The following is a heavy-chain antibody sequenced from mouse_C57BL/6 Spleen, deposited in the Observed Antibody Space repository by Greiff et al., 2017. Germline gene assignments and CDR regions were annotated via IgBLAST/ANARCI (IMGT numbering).Heavy chain of an antibody. CDR2: INPNNGGT. V-gene: IGHV1-26*01. D-gene: IGHD1-1*01. CDR3: ARAAGSSYEGFAY. CDR1: GYTFTDYY. J-gene: IGHJ3*01. Sequence: VQLQQSGPELVKPGASVKISCKASGYTFTDYYMNWVKQSHGKSLEWIGDINPNNGGTSYNQKFKGKATLTVDKSSSTAYMELRSLTSEYSAVYYCARAAGSSYEGFAYWGQGALVTVSA.